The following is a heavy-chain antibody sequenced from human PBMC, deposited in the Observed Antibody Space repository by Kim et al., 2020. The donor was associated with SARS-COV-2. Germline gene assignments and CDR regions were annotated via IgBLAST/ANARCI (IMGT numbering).Heavy chain of an antibody. V-gene: IGHV3-7*01. CDR3: TRDPATY. Sequence: GGSLRLSCVASGFTISTYCMTWVRQPPGKGLEWVGNIKEDGSEAYYADSVKGRFTISRDNAKNSLYLQMNSLRAEDTAVYYCTRDPATYWSQCSLDSVPS. J-gene: IGHJ4*02. CDR2: IKEDGSEA. CDR1: GFTISTYC.